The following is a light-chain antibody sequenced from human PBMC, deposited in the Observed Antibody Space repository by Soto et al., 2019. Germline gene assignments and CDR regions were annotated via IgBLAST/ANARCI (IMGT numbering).Light chain of an antibody. Sequence: QSVLTQPPSASGTPGQRVTISCSGSSYNIGINTVNWYQQLPGTAPTLLIYSNNQRPSGVPDRFSGSKSGTSASLAISGLQSEDEADYYCEAWDDSLNGVVFGGGTKVTVL. J-gene: IGLJ3*02. CDR2: SNN. V-gene: IGLV1-44*01. CDR1: SYNIGINT. CDR3: EAWDDSLNGVV.